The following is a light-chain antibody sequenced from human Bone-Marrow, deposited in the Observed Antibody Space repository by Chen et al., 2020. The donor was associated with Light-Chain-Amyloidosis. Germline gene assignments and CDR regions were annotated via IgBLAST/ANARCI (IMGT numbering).Light chain of an antibody. Sequence: QSVLTQPTSVSAAPGQQVTISCSGSSSNIGKNFVTWYRQVPGAAPKVVIFDNDKRPSGIPDRFSGSKSAASATLGITGLQTGDEADYYCGTWDNRLSAVIFGGGTRVTVL. V-gene: IGLV1-51*01. CDR1: SSNIGKNF. J-gene: IGLJ6*01. CDR3: GTWDNRLSAVI. CDR2: DND.